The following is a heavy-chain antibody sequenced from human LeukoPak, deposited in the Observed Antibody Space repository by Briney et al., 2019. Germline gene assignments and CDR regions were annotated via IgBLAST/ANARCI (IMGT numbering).Heavy chain of an antibody. J-gene: IGHJ4*02. CDR2: INHSGST. D-gene: IGHD3-16*02. Sequence: PSETLSLTCAVYGGSFSGYYWSWIRQPPGKGLEWIGEINHSGSTNYNPSLKSRVTISVDTSKNQFSLKLSSVTAADTAVYYCARISLGSYRQWDYWGQGTLVTVSS. CDR1: GGSFSGYY. V-gene: IGHV4-34*01. CDR3: ARISLGSYRQWDY.